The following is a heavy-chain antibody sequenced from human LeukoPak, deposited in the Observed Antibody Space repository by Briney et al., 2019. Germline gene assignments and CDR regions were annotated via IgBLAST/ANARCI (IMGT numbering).Heavy chain of an antibody. Sequence: ASVKVSCKASGYTITDYYLHWVRQAPGQGLEWMGWIIPNTGGTNYAQKFQDWVTMSSDTSISTAYMELSSLRSDDTAVYYCARGSPSYAQWHFDLWGRGTLVTVSS. CDR3: ARGSPSYAQWHFDL. J-gene: IGHJ2*01. D-gene: IGHD2/OR15-2a*01. CDR1: GYTITDYY. V-gene: IGHV1-2*04. CDR2: IIPNTGGT.